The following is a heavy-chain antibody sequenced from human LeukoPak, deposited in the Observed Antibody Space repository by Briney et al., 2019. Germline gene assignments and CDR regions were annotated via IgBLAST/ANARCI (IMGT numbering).Heavy chain of an antibody. D-gene: IGHD1-26*01. J-gene: IGHJ4*02. V-gene: IGHV1-2*02. Sequence: ASVKVSCKASGYTFTGYYMHWVRQAPGQGLEWMGWINPNSGGTNYAQKFQGRVTMTRDTSISTAYMELSRLRFDDTAVYYCARVGGATTFYFDYWGQGTLVTASS. CDR2: INPNSGGT. CDR3: ARVGGATTFYFDY. CDR1: GYTFTGYY.